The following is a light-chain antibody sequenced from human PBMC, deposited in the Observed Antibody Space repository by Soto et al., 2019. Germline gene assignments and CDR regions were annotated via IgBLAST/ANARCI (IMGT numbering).Light chain of an antibody. Sequence: EIVLTQSPGTLSLSPGERATLSCRASQSVSSSFLAWYQQKPGQAPRLLIYGASSRYTGIPDRFSGSGSGTDFPLTISRLEHEDFAVYYCQQYDSSPWTFGQGTKVEIK. J-gene: IGKJ1*01. CDR2: GAS. CDR1: QSVSSSF. V-gene: IGKV3-20*01. CDR3: QQYDSSPWT.